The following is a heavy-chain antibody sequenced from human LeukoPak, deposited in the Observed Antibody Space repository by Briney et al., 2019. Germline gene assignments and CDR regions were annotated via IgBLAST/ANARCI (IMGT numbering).Heavy chain of an antibody. CDR3: ARARYCSGGSCYSGKYNWFGP. CDR2: INHSGST. Sequence: SETLSLTCAVYGGSFSGYYWSWIRQPPGKGLEWIGEINHSGSTNYKPSLKSRVTISVDTSKNQFSLKLSSVTAADTAVYYCARARYCSGGSCYSGKYNWFGPWGQGTLVTVSS. D-gene: IGHD2-15*01. CDR1: GGSFSGYY. V-gene: IGHV4-34*01. J-gene: IGHJ5*02.